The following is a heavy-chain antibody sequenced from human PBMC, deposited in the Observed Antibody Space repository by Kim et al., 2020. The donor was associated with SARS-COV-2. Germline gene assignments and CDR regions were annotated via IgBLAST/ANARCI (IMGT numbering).Heavy chain of an antibody. CDR2: ISSDGTSA. CDR1: GFPFSNYW. J-gene: IGHJ6*02. D-gene: IGHD5-18*01. Sequence: GGSLRLSCAASGFPFSNYWMHWVRQGPGKGLEWVSRISSDGTSATYADSVKGRFTISRDNAKNTLFLEMNRLRAEDPAVYYCAVDTAFVYGLDVWGQGTTITVAS. V-gene: IGHV3-74*03. CDR3: AVDTAFVYGLDV.